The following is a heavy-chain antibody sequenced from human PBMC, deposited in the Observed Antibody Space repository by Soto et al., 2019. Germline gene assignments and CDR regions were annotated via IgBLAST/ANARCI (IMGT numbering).Heavy chain of an antibody. Sequence: GASVKVSCKASGYTFTSYGISWVRQAPGQGLEWMGWISAYNGNTNYAQKLQGRVTMTTDTSTSTAYMELRSLRSDDTAVYYCARDRREYSSSSPHDYWGQGTLVTVSS. CDR2: ISAYNGNT. V-gene: IGHV1-18*01. CDR3: ARDRREYSSSSPHDY. CDR1: GYTFTSYG. J-gene: IGHJ4*02. D-gene: IGHD6-6*01.